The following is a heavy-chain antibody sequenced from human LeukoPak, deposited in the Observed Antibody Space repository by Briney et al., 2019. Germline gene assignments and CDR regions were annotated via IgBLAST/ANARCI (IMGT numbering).Heavy chain of an antibody. CDR2: ISSSSGYI. CDR3: ARVLGRYQMLGSLDS. CDR1: GFAFNSNS. V-gene: IGHV3-21*01. Sequence: GGSLKLSCVASGFAFNSNSMNWVRQAPGKGLEWVSFISSSSGYIYYADSVKGQFTISRDNAKNSLYLQVNSLRAEDTAVYFCARVLGRYQMLGSLDSWGQGTLVTVSS. D-gene: IGHD2-2*01. J-gene: IGHJ4*02.